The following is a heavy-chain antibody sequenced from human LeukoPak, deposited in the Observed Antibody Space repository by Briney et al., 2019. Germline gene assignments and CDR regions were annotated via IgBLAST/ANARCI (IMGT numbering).Heavy chain of an antibody. D-gene: IGHD2-8*01. CDR3: ALAPNSNWFDF. J-gene: IGHJ5*01. Sequence: SETLSLTCSVSGDSVSDFYWNWIRQPPGKRLEWIGNIHYSGNSNYNPSLQSRVTISIDTSRKQLFLKLTSVTAADTAVYYCALAPNSNWFDFWGQGTLVTVSS. CDR2: IHYSGNS. CDR1: GDSVSDFY. V-gene: IGHV4-59*08.